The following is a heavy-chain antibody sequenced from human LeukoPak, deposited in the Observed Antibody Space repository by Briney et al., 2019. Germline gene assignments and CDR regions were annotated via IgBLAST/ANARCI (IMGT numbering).Heavy chain of an antibody. CDR3: ATKQWLSPPPDS. CDR2: INIDGTVT. J-gene: IGHJ4*02. V-gene: IGHV3-74*01. CDR1: GFTFSKYW. Sequence: GGSVRLSCAASGFTFSKYWMLWVRQAPGKGLESVSRINIDGTVTTYADSVKGRFTVSRDNADNTMFLQMNSVRDEDTAVYYCATKQWLSPPPDSWGQGTPVTVSS. D-gene: IGHD6-19*01.